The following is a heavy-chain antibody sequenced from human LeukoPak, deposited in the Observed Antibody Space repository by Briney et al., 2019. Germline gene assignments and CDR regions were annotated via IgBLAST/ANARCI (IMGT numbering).Heavy chain of an antibody. CDR3: ARGLIDSGYQGHYFDY. CDR1: GGSIRNSSFY. V-gene: IGHV4-39*07. CDR2: VNHSGST. D-gene: IGHD3-22*01. J-gene: IGHJ4*02. Sequence: PSETLSLTCAVSGGSIRNSSFYWGWIRQPPGKGLEWIGEVNHSGSTNYNPSLKSRVTISVDTSKNQFSLKLSSVTAADTAVYYCARGLIDSGYQGHYFDYWGQGTLVTVSS.